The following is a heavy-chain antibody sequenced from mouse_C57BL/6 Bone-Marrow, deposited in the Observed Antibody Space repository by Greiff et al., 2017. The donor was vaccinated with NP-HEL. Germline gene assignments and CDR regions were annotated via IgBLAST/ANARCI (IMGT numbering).Heavy chain of an antibody. CDR2: ISSGGSTI. Sequence: EVMLVESGGGLVKPGGSLKLSCAASGFTFSDYGMHWVRQAPEKGLEWVAYISSGGSTIYYADTVKGRFTISRDNAKNTLFLQMTSLRSEDTAMYYCASEPPTVVAPYWYFDVWGTGTTVTVSS. CDR1: GFTFSDYG. CDR3: ASEPPTVVAPYWYFDV. V-gene: IGHV5-17*01. J-gene: IGHJ1*03. D-gene: IGHD1-1*01.